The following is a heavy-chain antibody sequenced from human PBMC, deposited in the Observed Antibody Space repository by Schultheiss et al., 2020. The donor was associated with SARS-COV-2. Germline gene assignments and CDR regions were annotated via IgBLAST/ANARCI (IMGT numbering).Heavy chain of an antibody. V-gene: IGHV1-3*01. CDR3: ARGGRTVFGVVTLTTHITY. CDR1: GYTFTSYG. Sequence: ASVKVSCKASGYTFTSYGISWVRQAPGQRLEWMGWINAGNGNTKYSQKFQGRVTITRDTSASTAYMELSSLRSEDTAVYYCARGGRTVFGVVTLTTHITYWGQGTLVTVSS. D-gene: IGHD3-3*01. CDR2: INAGNGNT. J-gene: IGHJ4*02.